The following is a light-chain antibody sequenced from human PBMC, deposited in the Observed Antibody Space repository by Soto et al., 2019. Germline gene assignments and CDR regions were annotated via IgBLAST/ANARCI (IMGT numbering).Light chain of an antibody. J-gene: IGKJ3*01. CDR1: QSVITN. V-gene: IGKV3-20*01. Sequence: EIVMTQSPATLSLSPGERATLSCRASQSVITNLAWYQQKPGQAPRLLIYGASSRATGIPDRFSGSGSGTDFTLTISRLEPEDFAVYYCQQYGSSPFTFGPGTKVDIK. CDR3: QQYGSSPFT. CDR2: GAS.